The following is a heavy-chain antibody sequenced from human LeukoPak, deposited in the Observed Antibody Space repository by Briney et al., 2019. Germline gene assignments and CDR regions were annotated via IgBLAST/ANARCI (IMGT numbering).Heavy chain of an antibody. J-gene: IGHJ4*02. CDR1: GYIFGFPG. CDR3: AKSTTTFDY. V-gene: IGHV3-23*01. CDR2: IGTTVSDT. Sequence: PGESLRLSCAASGYIFGFPGMSWVRQAPGKGLEWVSSIGTTVSDTNYADSVKGRFTISRDNSKNTLYLQMNSLRAEDTAIYYCAKSTTTFDYWGQGTLVTVSS. D-gene: IGHD1-1*01.